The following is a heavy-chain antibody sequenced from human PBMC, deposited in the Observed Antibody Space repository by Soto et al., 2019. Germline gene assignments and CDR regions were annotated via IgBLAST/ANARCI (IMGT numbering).Heavy chain of an antibody. V-gene: IGHV1-18*01. J-gene: IGHJ4*02. D-gene: IGHD6-13*01. CDR1: GYTFTSYG. CDR2: ISAYNGNT. CDR3: ARPRKKYSSSWYDFDY. Sequence: QVQLVQSGAEVKKPGASVKVSCKASGYTFTSYGISWVRQAPGQGLEWMGWISAYNGNTNYAQKLQGRVTMTTDTSTSXAYMELRSLRSDDTAVYYCARPRKKYSSSWYDFDYWGQGTLVTVSS.